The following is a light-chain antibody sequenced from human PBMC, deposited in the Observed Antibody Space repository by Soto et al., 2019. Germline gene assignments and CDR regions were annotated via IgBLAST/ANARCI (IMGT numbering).Light chain of an antibody. CDR3: LQYNSFSRGT. Sequence: DIQMTQFPSTLSASVGDRVTITCRASQSISNWLAWFQQKPGKAPQLLIYTASTLESGVPSRFSGSGSGTEFTLTINNLQPEDFASYYCLQYNSFSRGTFGQGTRVEI. CDR1: QSISNW. CDR2: TAS. V-gene: IGKV1-5*03. J-gene: IGKJ1*01.